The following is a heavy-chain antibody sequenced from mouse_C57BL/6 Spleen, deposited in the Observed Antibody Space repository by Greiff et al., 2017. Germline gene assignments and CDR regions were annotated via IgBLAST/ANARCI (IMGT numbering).Heavy chain of an antibody. V-gene: IGHV1-15*01. J-gene: IGHJ1*03. CDR1: GYTFTDYE. Sequence: QVQLKESGAELVRPGASVTLSCKASGYTFTDYEMHWVKQTPVHGLEWIGAIDPETGGTAYNQKFKGKAILTADKSSSTAYMELRSLTSEDSAVYYCTRPNYYGSSYPYWYFDVWGTGTTVTVSS. CDR2: IDPETGGT. CDR3: TRPNYYGSSYPYWYFDV. D-gene: IGHD1-1*01.